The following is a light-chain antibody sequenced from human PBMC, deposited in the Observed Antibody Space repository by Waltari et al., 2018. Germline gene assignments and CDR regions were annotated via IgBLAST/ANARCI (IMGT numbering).Light chain of an antibody. J-gene: IGKJ4*01. CDR1: QSVSSF. CDR3: QQYNDWPPLT. CDR2: GAS. Sequence: EVVMTQSPATLSVSPGERATLSCRASQSVSSFVAWYQQKPGQAPRLRIYGASTRATGIPARFSGSGSGTEFTLTISSLQSEDFAVYYCQQYNDWPPLTFGGGTKVEIK. V-gene: IGKV3-15*01.